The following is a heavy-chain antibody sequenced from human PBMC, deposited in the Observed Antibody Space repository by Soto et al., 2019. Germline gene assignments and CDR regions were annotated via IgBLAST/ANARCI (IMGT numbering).Heavy chain of an antibody. CDR3: ARTYDSSGYYYVADAFDI. CDR2: IFSNDEK. CDR1: GFSLSNARMG. J-gene: IGHJ3*02. D-gene: IGHD3-22*01. V-gene: IGHV2-26*01. Sequence: QVTLKESGPVLVKPTETLTLTCTVSGFSLSNARMGVSWIRQPPGKALEWLAHIFSNDEKSYSTSLKSRLTISNDTSKSQVVLTMTNMDPVDTATYYCARTYDSSGYYYVADAFDIWGQGTMVTVSS.